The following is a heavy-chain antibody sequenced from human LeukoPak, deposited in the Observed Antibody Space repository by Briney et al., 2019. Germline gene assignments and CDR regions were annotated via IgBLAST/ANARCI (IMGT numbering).Heavy chain of an antibody. Sequence: GGSLRLSCAASGFSFSNFGMHWVRQAPGKGLEWVAFIRYDGSNKFYVDSVKGRFTISRDNSKNTLYLQMNNLRSEETAEYYCAKVYYRDAFDIWGQGTMVTVSS. CDR3: AKVYYRDAFDI. CDR2: IRYDGSNK. CDR1: GFSFSNFG. D-gene: IGHD1-26*01. V-gene: IGHV3-30*02. J-gene: IGHJ3*02.